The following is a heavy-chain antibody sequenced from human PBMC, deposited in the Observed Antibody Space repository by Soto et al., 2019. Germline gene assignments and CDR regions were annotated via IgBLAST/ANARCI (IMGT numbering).Heavy chain of an antibody. V-gene: IGHV3-73*01. D-gene: IGHD6-19*01. CDR2: IRSKANSYAT. Sequence: EVQLVESGGGLVQPGGSLKLSCAASGFTFSGSAMHWVRQASGKGLEWVGRIRSKANSYATAYAASVKGRFTISRDDSKNTAYLQMNSLKTEDTAVYYCTRSGSGWYKYYYYGMDVWGQGTTVTVSS. CDR1: GFTFSGSA. CDR3: TRSGSGWYKYYYYGMDV. J-gene: IGHJ6*02.